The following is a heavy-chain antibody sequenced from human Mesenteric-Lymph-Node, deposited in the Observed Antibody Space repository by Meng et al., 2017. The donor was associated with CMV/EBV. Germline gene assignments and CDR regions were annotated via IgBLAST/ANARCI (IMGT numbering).Heavy chain of an antibody. CDR3: ARLLGMPQ. Sequence: LSFAFSGFTFSDYSMTWIRQPPGKGLEWVSYISSGGGTTMYYADSVKGRFTISRDNAKNSLYLQMNSLRADDTAVYYCARLLGMPQWGQGTLVTVSS. CDR1: GFTFSDYS. V-gene: IGHV3-11*04. J-gene: IGHJ4*02. CDR2: ISSGGGTTM. D-gene: IGHD2-2*01.